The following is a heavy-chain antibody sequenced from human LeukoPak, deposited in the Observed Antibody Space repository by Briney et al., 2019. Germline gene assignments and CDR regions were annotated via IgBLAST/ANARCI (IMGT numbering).Heavy chain of an antibody. CDR3: ARGYPLSTTAAGTYFQH. J-gene: IGHJ1*01. D-gene: IGHD6-13*01. V-gene: IGHV1-2*02. Sequence: ASVKVSCKASGYTFTAYHMHWVRQAPGQGLEWMGWINPNSGGTNYEQKFQGRVTMTRDTSISTAYMELSRLRSDDTAVYYCARGYPLSTTAAGTYFQHWGQGTLVTVSS. CDR2: INPNSGGT. CDR1: GYTFTAYH.